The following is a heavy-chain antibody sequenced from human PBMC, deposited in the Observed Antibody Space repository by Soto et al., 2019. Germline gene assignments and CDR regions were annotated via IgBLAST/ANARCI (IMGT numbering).Heavy chain of an antibody. V-gene: IGHV2-5*02. J-gene: IGHJ4*02. CDR1: GFSFSTSGVG. D-gene: IGHD3-16*01. CDR3: AHRPPWGSGSRAGNAGYYFDD. CDR2: IYWDDDK. Sequence: GAGPTLVNPPQTLTLTCTFSGFSFSTSGVGVAWIRQPPGKALECLAFIYWDDDKRYSPSLKNRLTITKDTSTNQVVLTMTNMDPVDTATYYCAHRPPWGSGSRAGNAGYYFDDWGQGTPDTGSS.